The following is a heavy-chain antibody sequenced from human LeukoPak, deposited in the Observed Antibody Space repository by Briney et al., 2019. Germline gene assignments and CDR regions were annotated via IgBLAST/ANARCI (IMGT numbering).Heavy chain of an antibody. Sequence: ASVKVSCKASGYTYTGYYIHWVRQAPGQGLEWMGWIDPKSGDTNYARKFQGRVSMTRDTSITTTYMNLNSLTSDDTALYYCVRDVNLDALEFRWFDPWGQGTLLTVSS. CDR2: IDPKSGDT. V-gene: IGHV1-2*02. J-gene: IGHJ5*02. CDR1: GYTYTGYY. CDR3: VRDVNLDALEFRWFDP. D-gene: IGHD3-3*01.